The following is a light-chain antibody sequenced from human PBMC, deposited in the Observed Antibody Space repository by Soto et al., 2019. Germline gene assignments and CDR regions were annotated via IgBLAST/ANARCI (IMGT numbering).Light chain of an antibody. CDR2: GAS. CDR3: QQYGSTPRT. V-gene: IGKV3-20*01. Sequence: EIVLTQSPGTLSLSPGERATLSCRASQSIRSNYVAWYQQKPGQGPRLLIYGASSRATGIPDRFSGSGSGTDFTLIISRREPEDFAMYYCQQYGSTPRTFGQGTKVEIK. CDR1: QSIRSNY. J-gene: IGKJ1*01.